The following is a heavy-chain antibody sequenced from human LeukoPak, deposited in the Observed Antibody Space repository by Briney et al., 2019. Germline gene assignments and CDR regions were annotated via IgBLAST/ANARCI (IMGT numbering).Heavy chain of an antibody. CDR3: ARRFGY. Sequence: GGSLRLSCAVSGFTFSNYDMNWVRQAPGKGLEWISQISSTGSTIYYADSVKGRFTISRDSAKNSLYLQMSSLRAEDTAVYYCARRFGYWGQGTLVTVSS. CDR2: ISSTGSTI. J-gene: IGHJ4*02. CDR1: GFTFSNYD. V-gene: IGHV3-48*03.